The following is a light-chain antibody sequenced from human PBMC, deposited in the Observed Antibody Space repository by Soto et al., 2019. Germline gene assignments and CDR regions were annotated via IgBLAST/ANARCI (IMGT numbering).Light chain of an antibody. CDR2: GAS. CDR3: HHYNNWPRT. CDR1: QNVNSN. Sequence: EIVMTQSPASLSVSPGERATLSCRASQNVNSNLAWYQQKPGQAPRFLIYGASTRATGIPARFSGSGSGTEFTPTISSLQSEDFAVYYCHHYNNWPRTFGQGTKVDIK. J-gene: IGKJ1*01. V-gene: IGKV3-15*01.